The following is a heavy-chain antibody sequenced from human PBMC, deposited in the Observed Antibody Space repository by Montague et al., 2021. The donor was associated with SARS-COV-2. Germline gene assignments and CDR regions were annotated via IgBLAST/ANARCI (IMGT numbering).Heavy chain of an antibody. V-gene: IGHV4-59*08. CDR2: IFYNGYT. D-gene: IGHD1-1*01. CDR3: ARHSVSEDGTFFRSYFDP. CDR1: GGTVRDFY. Sequence: SETLSLTCTVSGGTVRDFYWNRIRQTPGKGLEWIGYIFYNGYTKYNPSLESRVTLSVDTPGNQFFLSLRSVTASDTATYFCARHSVSEDGTFFRSYFDPWGQGAQVIVSS. J-gene: IGHJ5*02.